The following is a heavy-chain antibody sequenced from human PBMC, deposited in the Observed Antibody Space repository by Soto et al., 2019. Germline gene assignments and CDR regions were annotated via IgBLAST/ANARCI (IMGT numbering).Heavy chain of an antibody. Sequence: ASVKVSCKASGYTFTTDGISWVRQAPGQGLEWMGWINSYNGNTNYAQKLQGRVTMTRDTSTSTAYMELRSLRYDDTAVYYCARDYFGSGRLNAHNWFDPWGQG. CDR1: GYTFTTDG. J-gene: IGHJ5*02. V-gene: IGHV1-18*01. D-gene: IGHD3-10*01. CDR3: ARDYFGSGRLNAHNWFDP. CDR2: INSYNGNT.